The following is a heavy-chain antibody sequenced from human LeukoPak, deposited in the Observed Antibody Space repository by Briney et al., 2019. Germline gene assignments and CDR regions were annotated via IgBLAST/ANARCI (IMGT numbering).Heavy chain of an antibody. D-gene: IGHD4-11*01. CDR3: ARGDYPRGMRSDAFDI. V-gene: IGHV4-39*07. CDR1: GGSISSSSYY. CDR2: IYYSGST. J-gene: IGHJ3*02. Sequence: SETLSLTCTVSGGSISSSSYYWGWIRQPPGKGLEWIGSIYYSGSTYYNPSLKSRVTISVDTSKNQFSLKLSSVTAADTAVYYCARGDYPRGMRSDAFDIWGQGTMVTVSS.